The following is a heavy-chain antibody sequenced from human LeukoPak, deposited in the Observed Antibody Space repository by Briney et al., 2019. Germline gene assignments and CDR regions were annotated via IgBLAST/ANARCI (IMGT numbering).Heavy chain of an antibody. CDR2: IKQDGSEK. CDR3: ARVKSDTAVDDY. CDR1: VFTHRNYW. V-gene: IGHV3-7*05. D-gene: IGHD5-18*01. Sequence: GGSLRLSCLASVFTHRNYWMSWVRQAPGKGLEWVANIKQDGSEKYYVDSVEGRFTISRDNAKNSLYLQMNSLRAEDTAVYYCARVKSDTAVDDYWGQGTLVTVSS. J-gene: IGHJ4*02.